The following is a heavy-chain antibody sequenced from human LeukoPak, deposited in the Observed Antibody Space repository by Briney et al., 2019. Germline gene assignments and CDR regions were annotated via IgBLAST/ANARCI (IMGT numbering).Heavy chain of an antibody. D-gene: IGHD3-10*01. Sequence: PGGSLRLSCAASGFTFSSYGMNWVRQAPGKGLEWVSYINSGSSTMYYADSVKGRFTISRDNGKTSLYLQMNSLRDEDTAVYYCARVIAVVRGGGLSYYYAMDVWGQGTTVTVSS. CDR2: INSGSSTM. V-gene: IGHV3-48*02. CDR1: GFTFSSYG. CDR3: ARVIAVVRGGGLSYYYAMDV. J-gene: IGHJ6*02.